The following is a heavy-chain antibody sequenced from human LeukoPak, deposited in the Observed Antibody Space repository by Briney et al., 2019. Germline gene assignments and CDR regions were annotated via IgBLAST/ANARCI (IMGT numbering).Heavy chain of an antibody. V-gene: IGHV4-34*01. CDR1: GFTFSTYA. D-gene: IGHD1-14*01. CDR2: INHSGST. J-gene: IGHJ4*02. Sequence: PGGSLRLSCAASGFTFSTYAMSWVRQAPGKGLEWIGEINHSGSTNYNPSLKSRVTISVDTSKNQISLKLNSVTAADTAVYYCARGPGSTRDYWGQGTLVTVSS. CDR3: ARGPGSTRDY.